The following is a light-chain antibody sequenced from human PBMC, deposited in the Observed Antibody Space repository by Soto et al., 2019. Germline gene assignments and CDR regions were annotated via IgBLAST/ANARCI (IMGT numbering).Light chain of an antibody. V-gene: IGKV1-5*01. J-gene: IGKJ5*01. CDR2: DVS. CDR1: QSISTW. Sequence: DIQMTQSPSTLSASVGDRVTITCRASQSISTWLAWYQQKPGKAPKFLIYDVSTLESGVPSRFSGSGSGTEFTLTISSLQPDDFATYYCQQYNSYSITFGQGTRLEIK. CDR3: QQYNSYSIT.